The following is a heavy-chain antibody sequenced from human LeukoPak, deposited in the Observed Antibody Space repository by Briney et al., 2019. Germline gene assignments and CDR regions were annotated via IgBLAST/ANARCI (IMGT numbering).Heavy chain of an antibody. J-gene: IGHJ3*02. V-gene: IGHV4-4*07. CDR2: IDTSGST. Sequence: PSETLSLTCTVSGGSISSYYWSWIRQPAGKGLEWIGRIDTSGSTNYNPSLKSRVTMSVDTSKNQFSLKLSSVTAADTAVYYCARIITYYYDSSGHDAFDIWGQGTMVTVSS. CDR1: GGSISSYY. CDR3: ARIITYYYDSSGHDAFDI. D-gene: IGHD3-22*01.